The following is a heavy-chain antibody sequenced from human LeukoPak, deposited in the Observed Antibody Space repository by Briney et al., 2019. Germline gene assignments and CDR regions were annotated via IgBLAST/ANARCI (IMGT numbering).Heavy chain of an antibody. V-gene: IGHV3-21*04. CDR2: ISSSSSYI. Sequence: GGSLRLSCAASGFTFSSYSMNWVRQAPGKGLEWVSSISSSSSYIYYADSVKGRFTISRDNSKNTLYLQMNSLRAEDTAVYYCARGYCSSTSCYVAFDIWGQGTMVTVSS. CDR3: ARGYCSSTSCYVAFDI. D-gene: IGHD2-2*01. CDR1: GFTFSSYS. J-gene: IGHJ3*02.